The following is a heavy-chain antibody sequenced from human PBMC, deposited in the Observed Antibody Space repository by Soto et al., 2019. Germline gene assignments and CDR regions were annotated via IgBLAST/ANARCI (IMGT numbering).Heavy chain of an antibody. CDR1: GGSISSGDYY. Sequence: QVQLQESGPGLVKPSQTLSLTCTVSGGSISSGDYYWSWIRQPPGKGLEWIGYIYYSGSTYYNPSSKSRVTRSVDTSKNQFSLKLSSVTAADTAVYYCALYGSGSYYPSWFDPWGQGTLVTVSS. D-gene: IGHD3-10*01. J-gene: IGHJ5*02. CDR3: ALYGSGSYYPSWFDP. V-gene: IGHV4-30-4*01. CDR2: IYYSGST.